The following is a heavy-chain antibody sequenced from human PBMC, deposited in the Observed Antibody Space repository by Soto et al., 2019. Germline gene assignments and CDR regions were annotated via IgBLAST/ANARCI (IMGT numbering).Heavy chain of an antibody. CDR1: GYTFSDYY. D-gene: IGHD4-17*01. J-gene: IGHJ6*02. V-gene: IGHV1-2*02. CDR2: INPDSGDT. CDR3: VVQDYGDYLADYHGMDV. Sequence: GASVKVSCKAAGYTFSDYYLNWVQQAPGQGLEWMGWINPDSGDTIYAQQFQGRVTMTRDTSSTTAYMELSRLRSDDTAVYYCVVQDYGDYLADYHGMDVWGQGTTVTVSS.